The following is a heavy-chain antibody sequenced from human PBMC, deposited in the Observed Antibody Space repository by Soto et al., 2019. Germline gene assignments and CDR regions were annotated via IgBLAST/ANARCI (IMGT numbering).Heavy chain of an antibody. J-gene: IGHJ6*02. CDR1: GFTFSDYA. V-gene: IGHV3-23*01. D-gene: IGHD3-10*01. CDR2: LDGAGGST. CDR3: AAPRDEYGSGVSWFTYGMDI. Sequence: GSLRLSCLASGFTFSDYAMTWVRHVPGRGLEWVASLDGAGGSTYYADSVRGRFTIPRDNSQNTLFLQMKRLTVDDTAIYYCAAPRDEYGSGVSWFTYGMDIWGQGTTVTVSS.